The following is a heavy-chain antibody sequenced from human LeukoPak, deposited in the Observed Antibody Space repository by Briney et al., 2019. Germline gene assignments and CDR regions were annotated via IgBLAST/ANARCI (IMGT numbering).Heavy chain of an antibody. CDR2: IKSKTDGGTT. V-gene: IGHV3-15*01. CDR1: GFTFSNAW. CDR3: TTRRGTRSSGWYVASYYYYYMDV. D-gene: IGHD6-19*01. Sequence: GGSLRLSCAASGFTFSNAWMSWVRQAPGKGLEWVGRIKSKTDGGTTDYAAPVKGKFTISRDDSKNTLYLQMNSLKTEDTAVYYCTTRRGTRSSGWYVASYYYYYMDVWGKGTTVTVSS. J-gene: IGHJ6*03.